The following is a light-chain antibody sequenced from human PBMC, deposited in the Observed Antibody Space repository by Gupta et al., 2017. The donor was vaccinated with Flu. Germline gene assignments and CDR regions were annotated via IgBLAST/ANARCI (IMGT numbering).Light chain of an antibody. CDR3: AAWAARLTGHYV. V-gene: IGLV1-44*01. Sequence: ISGNSQRPSGVPYRFSGSKSGPSASLAISGLPSAAAADYYCAAWAARLTGHYVFGTGTKVTVL. J-gene: IGLJ1*01. CDR2: GNS.